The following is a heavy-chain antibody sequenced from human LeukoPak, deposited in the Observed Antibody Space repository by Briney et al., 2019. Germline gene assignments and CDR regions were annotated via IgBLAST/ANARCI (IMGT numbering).Heavy chain of an antibody. J-gene: IGHJ4*02. Sequence: GGSLSLSCAASGFTFSSYNVNWVRQAPGKGLEWVGRIYINSAGGTIDYAAPVKGRFTISRDDSKKTMYLQMNGLKPEDTGVYYCATVLMWEAQNDNWGQGTLVTVSS. CDR2: IYINSAGGTI. CDR1: GFTFSSYN. D-gene: IGHD1-26*01. CDR3: ATVLMWEAQNDN. V-gene: IGHV3-15*01.